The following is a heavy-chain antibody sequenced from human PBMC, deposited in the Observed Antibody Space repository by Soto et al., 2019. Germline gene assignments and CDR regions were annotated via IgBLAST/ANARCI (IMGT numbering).Heavy chain of an antibody. CDR3: ARVTFVVVPAALLYYGMDV. V-gene: IGHV3-21*01. J-gene: IGHJ6*02. Sequence: LRLSCAASGFTFSSYSMNWVRQAPGKGLEWVSSISSSSSYIYYADSVRGRFTISRDNAKNSLYLQMNSLRAEDTAVYYCARVTFVVVPAALLYYGMDVWGQGTTVTVSS. CDR1: GFTFSSYS. CDR2: ISSSSSYI. D-gene: IGHD2-2*01.